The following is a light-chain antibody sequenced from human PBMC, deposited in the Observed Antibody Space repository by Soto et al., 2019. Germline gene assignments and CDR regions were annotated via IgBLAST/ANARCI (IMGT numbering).Light chain of an antibody. V-gene: IGKV3-20*01. Sequence: NVLTQSPGTLSLSPGQRATLSCRASQSLSGNYLAWYQQKPGQAPRVLIYRASIRATGISDRFSGSGSGTDFTLTISRLEPVDFAVYYCQHYGASPWTFGQGTKVDIK. J-gene: IGKJ1*01. CDR2: RAS. CDR3: QHYGASPWT. CDR1: QSLSGNY.